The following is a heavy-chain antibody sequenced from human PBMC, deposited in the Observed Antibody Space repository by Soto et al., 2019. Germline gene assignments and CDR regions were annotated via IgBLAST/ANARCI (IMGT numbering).Heavy chain of an antibody. V-gene: IGHV3-33*01. CDR3: ARDSGSDPGMDV. Sequence: PGGSLRLSCAASGLSFSSYGMHWVRQAPGKGLEWVAVIWHDGRNKYYADSVKGRFTISRDNSKNTLYLQTDSLRAEDTALYYCARDSGSDPGMDVWGQGTTVTVSS. J-gene: IGHJ6*02. CDR1: GLSFSSYG. D-gene: IGHD3-10*01. CDR2: IWHDGRNK.